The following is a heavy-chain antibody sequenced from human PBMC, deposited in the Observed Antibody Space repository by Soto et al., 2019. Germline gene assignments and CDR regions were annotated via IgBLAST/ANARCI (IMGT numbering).Heavy chain of an antibody. CDR3: AKGGHIAAAGTDYYYGMDV. CDR1: GFTFSSYA. J-gene: IGHJ6*02. CDR2: ISGSGGST. Sequence: GGSLRLSCAASGFTFSSYAMSWVRQAPGKGLEWVSAISGSGGSTYYADSVKGRFTISRDNSKNTLYLQMNSLRAEDTAVYYCAKGGHIAAAGTDYYYGMDVWGQGTTVTVSS. V-gene: IGHV3-23*01. D-gene: IGHD6-13*01.